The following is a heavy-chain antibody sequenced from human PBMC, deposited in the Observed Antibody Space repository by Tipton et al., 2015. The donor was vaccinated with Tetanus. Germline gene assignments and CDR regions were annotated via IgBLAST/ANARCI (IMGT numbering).Heavy chain of an antibody. Sequence: QLVQSGPEVKKPGASVKVSCKAAGYTFNRYGITWVRQAPGQGPEWMGWISPYNGNTKYAERFQGRITMTTDTSTSTAYMELRSLRSDDTAVFYCARDYFGSGSTYYFDTWGQGTLVTVSS. V-gene: IGHV1-18*01. J-gene: IGHJ5*02. CDR3: ARDYFGSGSTYYFDT. D-gene: IGHD3-10*01. CDR1: GYTFNRYG. CDR2: ISPYNGNT.